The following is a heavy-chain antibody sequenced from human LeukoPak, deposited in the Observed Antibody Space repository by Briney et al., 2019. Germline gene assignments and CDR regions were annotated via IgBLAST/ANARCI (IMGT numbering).Heavy chain of an antibody. D-gene: IGHD5-12*01. CDR3: AKDHKGVKRGYSGYDLGHVHFDY. Sequence: QPGGSLRLSCAASGFTFSSYGMHWVRQAPGKGLEWVAFIRYDGSNKYYADSVKGRFTISRDNSKNTLYLQMNSLRAEDTAVYYCAKDHKGVKRGYSGYDLGHVHFDYWGQGTLVTVSS. CDR1: GFTFSSYG. CDR2: IRYDGSNK. V-gene: IGHV3-30*02. J-gene: IGHJ4*02.